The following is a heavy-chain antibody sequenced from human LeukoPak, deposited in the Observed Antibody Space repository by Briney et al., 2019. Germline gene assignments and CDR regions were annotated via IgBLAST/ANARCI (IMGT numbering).Heavy chain of an antibody. Sequence: GGSLRLSCAASGFTFSSYDMHWVRQAPGKGLEWVAVISYDGSNKYYADSVKGRFTISRDNSKNTLYLQMNSLRAEDTAVYYCAKDKNYYGSGSYSTFDYWGQGTLVTVSS. CDR2: ISYDGSNK. V-gene: IGHV3-30*18. D-gene: IGHD3-10*01. J-gene: IGHJ4*02. CDR1: GFTFSSYD. CDR3: AKDKNYYGSGSYSTFDY.